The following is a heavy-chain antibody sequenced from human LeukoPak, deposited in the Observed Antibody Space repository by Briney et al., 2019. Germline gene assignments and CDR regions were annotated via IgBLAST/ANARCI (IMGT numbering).Heavy chain of an antibody. V-gene: IGHV4-30-2*01. Sequence: PSETLSLTCAVSGGSISSGGYSWSWLRQPPGKGLEWIGYIYHSGSTYYNPSLKSRVTISVDRSKNQFSLKLSSVTAADTAVYYCARARYSYGYPYFDYWGQGTLVTVSS. CDR1: GGSISSGGYS. J-gene: IGHJ4*02. D-gene: IGHD5-18*01. CDR3: ARARYSYGYPYFDY. CDR2: IYHSGST.